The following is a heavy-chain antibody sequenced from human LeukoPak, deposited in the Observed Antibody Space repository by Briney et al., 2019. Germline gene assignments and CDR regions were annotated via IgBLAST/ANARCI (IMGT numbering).Heavy chain of an antibody. D-gene: IGHD5-24*01. V-gene: IGHV1-2*06. CDR1: GYTFTGYF. Sequence: ASVRLSCKASGYTFTGYFMNWVRQAPGQGLEWMGRINPNNGGTNYAQNFQVRVTMTRDTSISTAYMELSSLRSEDTAVYYCARVGDGLNDAFDIWGQGTMVTVSS. CDR3: ARVGDGLNDAFDI. CDR2: INPNNGGT. J-gene: IGHJ3*02.